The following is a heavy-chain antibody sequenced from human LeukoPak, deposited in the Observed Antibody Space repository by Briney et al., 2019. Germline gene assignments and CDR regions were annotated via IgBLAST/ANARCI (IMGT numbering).Heavy chain of an antibody. CDR1: GGSISSGDYY. J-gene: IGHJ4*02. CDR3: ASFYQAYYFDY. CDR2: IYYSGST. Sequence: SETLSLTCTVSGGSISSGDYYWSWIRQPPGKGLEWIGYIYYSGSTFYSPSLKSRVTISVDTSKNQFSLKLSSVTAADTAVYYCASFYQAYYFDYWGQGTLVIVSS. V-gene: IGHV4-30-4*01. D-gene: IGHD2-21*01.